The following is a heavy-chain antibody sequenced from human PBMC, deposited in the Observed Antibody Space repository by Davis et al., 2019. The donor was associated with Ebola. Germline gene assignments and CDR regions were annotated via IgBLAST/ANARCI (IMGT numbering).Heavy chain of an antibody. D-gene: IGHD3-3*01. J-gene: IGHJ5*02. CDR2: INHSGST. Sequence: SETLSLTCAVYGGSFSGYYWSWIRQPPGKGLEWIGEINHSGSTNYNPSLKSRVTISVDTSKNQFSLKLSSVTAADTAVYYCARVSYDFWSGWFDPWGQGILVTVSS. CDR1: GGSFSGYY. V-gene: IGHV4-34*01. CDR3: ARVSYDFWSGWFDP.